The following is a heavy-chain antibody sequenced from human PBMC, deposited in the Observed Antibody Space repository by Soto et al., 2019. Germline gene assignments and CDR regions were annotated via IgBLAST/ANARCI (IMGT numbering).Heavy chain of an antibody. D-gene: IGHD2-15*01. CDR2: TYYRSKWYN. CDR1: GDSVSSNSAA. J-gene: IGHJ5*02. Sequence: KQSQTLSLTCAISGDSVSSNSAAWNWIRQSPSRGLEWLGRTYYRSKWYNDYAVSVKSRITINPDTSKNQFSLQLNSVTPEDTAVYYCARGLFGQGYCSGGSCNWFDPWGQGTLVTVSS. V-gene: IGHV6-1*01. CDR3: ARGLFGQGYCSGGSCNWFDP.